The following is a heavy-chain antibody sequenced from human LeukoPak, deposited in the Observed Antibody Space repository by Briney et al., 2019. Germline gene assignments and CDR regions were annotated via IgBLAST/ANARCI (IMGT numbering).Heavy chain of an antibody. CDR2: IYHSGST. V-gene: IGHV4-30-2*01. J-gene: IGHJ3*02. CDR3: ARESGDYVAFDI. D-gene: IGHD2-21*02. CDR1: GGSISSGGYY. Sequence: SQTLSLTCTVSGGSISSGGYYWSWIRQPPGKGLEWIGYIYHSGSTYYNPSLKSRVTISVDRSKNQFSLKLSSVTAADTAVYYCARESGDYVAFDIWGQGTMVTVSS.